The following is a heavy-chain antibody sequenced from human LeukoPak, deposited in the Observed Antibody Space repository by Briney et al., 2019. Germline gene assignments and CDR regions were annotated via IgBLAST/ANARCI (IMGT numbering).Heavy chain of an antibody. CDR1: GYNFTGYY. D-gene: IGHD6-13*01. Sequence: ASVKVSCKASGYNFTGYYLHWVRQAPGQGLEWMGWINPNSGGTNYAQKFQGRVTMTRDTSISTAYMELSRLRSDDTAVYYCARGFSYSSSWYPYWGQGTLVTVSS. CDR3: ARGFSYSSSWYPY. V-gene: IGHV1-2*02. J-gene: IGHJ4*02. CDR2: INPNSGGT.